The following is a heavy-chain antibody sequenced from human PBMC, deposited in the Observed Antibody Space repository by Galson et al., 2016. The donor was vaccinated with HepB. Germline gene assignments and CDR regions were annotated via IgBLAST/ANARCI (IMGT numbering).Heavy chain of an antibody. CDR3: ARGLWSGPQETNWFDP. D-gene: IGHD3-3*01. CDR2: IWYDGTNK. J-gene: IGHJ5*02. Sequence: SLRLSCAASGFTFSDYDMHWVRQAPGKGLEWVAIIWYDGTNKFSAESVKGRFTISRDNSKNTLYLQMDSLRAEDTAVYYCARGLWSGPQETNWFDPWGQGTLVTVSS. V-gene: IGHV3-33*01. CDR1: GFTFSDYD.